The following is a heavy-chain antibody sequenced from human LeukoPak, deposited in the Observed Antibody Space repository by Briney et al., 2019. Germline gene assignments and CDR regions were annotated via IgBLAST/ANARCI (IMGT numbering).Heavy chain of an antibody. CDR2: ISSSSSYI. CDR1: GFTFSSYS. V-gene: IGHV3-21*01. Sequence: GSLRHSCAASGFTFSSYSMNWVRQAPGKGLGWVSSISSSSSYIYYADSVKGRFTISRDNAKNSLYLQMNSLRAEDTAVYYCAQSGDFWSGFRYWGQATLVTVSS. J-gene: IGHJ4*02. D-gene: IGHD3-3*01. CDR3: AQSGDFWSGFRY.